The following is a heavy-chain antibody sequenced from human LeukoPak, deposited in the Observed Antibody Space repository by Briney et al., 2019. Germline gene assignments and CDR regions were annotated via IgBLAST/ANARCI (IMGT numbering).Heavy chain of an antibody. CDR1: GFTFSSYA. CDR2: ISGSGGST. D-gene: IGHD2-15*01. V-gene: IGHV3-23*01. J-gene: IGHJ4*02. Sequence: GGSLRLSCAASGFTFSSYAMSWVRQAPGKGLEWVSAISGSGGSTYYADSVKGRFTISRDNSKNTLYLQMNSLRAEDTAVYYCAKDRGPYCSGGSCYSIDTAMVGLFDYWGQGTLVTVSS. CDR3: AKDRGPYCSGGSCYSIDTAMVGLFDY.